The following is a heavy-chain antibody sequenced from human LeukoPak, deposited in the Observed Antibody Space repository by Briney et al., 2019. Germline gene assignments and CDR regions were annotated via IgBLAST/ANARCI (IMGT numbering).Heavy chain of an antibody. V-gene: IGHV4-39*01. CDR1: GGSISSSSYH. Sequence: TSETLSLTCTVSGGSISSSSYHWGWIRQPPGKGLEWIGSIYYSGSTYYNPSLKSRVTISVDTSKNQFSLKLSSVTAADTAVYYCARHVYDSSGYFDYWGQGTLVTVSS. D-gene: IGHD3-22*01. J-gene: IGHJ4*02. CDR2: IYYSGST. CDR3: ARHVYDSSGYFDY.